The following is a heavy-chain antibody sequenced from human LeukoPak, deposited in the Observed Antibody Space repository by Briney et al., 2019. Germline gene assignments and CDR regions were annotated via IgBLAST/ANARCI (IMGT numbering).Heavy chain of an antibody. CDR2: ISGSGAGT. Sequence: GGSLRLSCAASGFTFSSYTMSWVRQAPGKGLKWVSDISGSGAGTYYADSVKGRFTISRDNSKNTLYLQMSSLGADDTAVYYCAKLTDSWGQGTLVSVSS. CDR1: GFTFSSYT. V-gene: IGHV3-23*01. J-gene: IGHJ5*01. CDR3: AKLTDS.